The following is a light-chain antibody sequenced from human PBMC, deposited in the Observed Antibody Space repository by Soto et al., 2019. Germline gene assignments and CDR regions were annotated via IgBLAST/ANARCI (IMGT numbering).Light chain of an antibody. Sequence: DIQLTQSPSTLSASVGDRVTITFRASQRVTTWLAWYQQKPGKAPKLLIHATSNLQIGVPSRFSGSGSGTEFTLTISSLEPEDFGTYYCQQSYKMPSFGQGTRLEIK. CDR3: QQSYKMPS. CDR2: ATS. J-gene: IGKJ5*01. CDR1: QRVTTW. V-gene: IGKV1-39*01.